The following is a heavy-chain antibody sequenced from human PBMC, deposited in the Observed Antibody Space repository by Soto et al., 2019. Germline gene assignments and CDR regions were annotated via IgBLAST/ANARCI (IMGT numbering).Heavy chain of an antibody. Sequence: QVQLVESGGGVVQPGRSLRLSCAASGFIFSGYAMHWVRQAPGKGLEWVAVISYDGNTQYYADSVKSRFTVSRDNSNNMLYVQMNNLRDEDTAMYYCAKETNAYEINFWGQGTLVTVSS. CDR3: AKETNAYEINF. V-gene: IGHV3-30-3*01. D-gene: IGHD3-9*01. CDR1: GFIFSGYA. CDR2: ISYDGNTQ. J-gene: IGHJ4*02.